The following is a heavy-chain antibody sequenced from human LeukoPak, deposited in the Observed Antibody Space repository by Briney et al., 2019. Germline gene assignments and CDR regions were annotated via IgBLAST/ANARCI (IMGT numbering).Heavy chain of an antibody. D-gene: IGHD1-26*01. Sequence: SETLSLTCAVYGGSFSGYYWSWIRQPPGKGLEWIGEINHSGSTNYNPSLKSRVTISVDTSKNQFSLKLSSVTAADTAVYYCATEREYSGNLRFDPWGQGTLVTVSS. CDR3: ATEREYSGNLRFDP. V-gene: IGHV4-34*01. CDR1: GGSFSGYY. J-gene: IGHJ5*02. CDR2: INHSGST.